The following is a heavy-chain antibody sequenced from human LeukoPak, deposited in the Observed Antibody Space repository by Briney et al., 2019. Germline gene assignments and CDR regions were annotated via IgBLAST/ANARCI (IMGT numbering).Heavy chain of an antibody. D-gene: IGHD3-10*01. J-gene: IGHJ4*02. V-gene: IGHV3-7*01. CDR3: ARPSYNSGSFFDY. CDR1: GFTFSNAW. Sequence: PGGSLRLSCAASGFTFSNAWMSWVRQAPGKGLEWVANIKHDGNEMYYVDSVKGRFSISRDNAKNSLYLQMNSLRVEDTAVYYCARPSYNSGSFFDYWGQGSLVTVS. CDR2: IKHDGNEM.